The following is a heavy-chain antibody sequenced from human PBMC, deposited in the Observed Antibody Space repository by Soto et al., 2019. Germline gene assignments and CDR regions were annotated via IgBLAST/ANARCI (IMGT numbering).Heavy chain of an antibody. CDR3: ATALGCRSTSCTLDY. V-gene: IGHV1-69*01. Sequence: QVRLVQSGAEVKKPGSSVKVSCKASGGTFGSYAFSWVRQAPGQGLEWMGGIIPVSGAAHYAQKFQGRVTITADESTSTAYMELRSLSSQDTAVYYCATALGCRSTSCTLDYWGQGTRVIVSS. D-gene: IGHD2-2*01. CDR1: GGTFGSYA. J-gene: IGHJ4*02. CDR2: IIPVSGAA.